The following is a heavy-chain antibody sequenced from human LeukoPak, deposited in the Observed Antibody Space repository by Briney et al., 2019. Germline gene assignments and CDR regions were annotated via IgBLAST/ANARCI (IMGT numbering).Heavy chain of an antibody. Sequence: NPSETLSLTCTVSGVSISSTSYYGSWIRHPAGKGLEWIGHIYTTGSTNYNPSLKRRVTISLDTSKNQFSLKLISVTAADTAVYYCARGAYFYGSGINWFDHWGQGTLITVSS. CDR2: IYTTGST. CDR3: ARGAYFYGSGINWFDH. V-gene: IGHV4-61*09. J-gene: IGHJ5*02. D-gene: IGHD3-10*01. CDR1: GVSISSTSYY.